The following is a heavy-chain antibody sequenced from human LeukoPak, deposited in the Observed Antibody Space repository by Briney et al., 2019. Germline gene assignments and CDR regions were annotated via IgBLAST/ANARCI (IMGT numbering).Heavy chain of an antibody. J-gene: IGHJ6*03. V-gene: IGHV5-51*01. D-gene: IGHD2-15*01. Sequence: RGESLKISCKGSGYRFTNYWIGWVRQMPGKGLEWMGIIYPGDSDTRYSPSFQGQVTISADKSISTAYLQWSSLKASDTAMYYCARRYCSGGSCYFSDYYMDVWGKGTTVTVSS. CDR3: ARRYCSGGSCYFSDYYMDV. CDR1: GYRFTNYW. CDR2: IYPGDSDT.